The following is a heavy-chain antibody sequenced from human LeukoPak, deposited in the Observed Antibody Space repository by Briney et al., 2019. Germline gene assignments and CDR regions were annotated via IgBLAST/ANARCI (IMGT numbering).Heavy chain of an antibody. CDR3: ARDLSLGGSGGALLYNWFDP. Sequence: SETLSLTCSVSGDSITYFYWSWIRQAAGKGLEWIGRISSSGSTDYNASLKSRVTMSVDTSKNQLSLKVISVTAADTAVYYCARDLSLGGSGGALLYNWFDPWGQGTLVTVSS. J-gene: IGHJ5*02. CDR1: GDSITYFY. D-gene: IGHD2-15*01. CDR2: ISSSGST. V-gene: IGHV4-4*07.